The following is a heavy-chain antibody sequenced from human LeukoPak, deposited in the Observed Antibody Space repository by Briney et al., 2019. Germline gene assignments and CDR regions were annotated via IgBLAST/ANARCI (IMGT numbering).Heavy chain of an antibody. J-gene: IGHJ4*02. D-gene: IGHD2-2*01. CDR3: ARLGTSQGGFDY. CDR1: GASVGSGGHY. CDR2: IYVTGST. V-gene: IGHV4-61*02. Sequence: PSQTLSLTCAVSGASVGSGGHYWSWIRQPAGKGLEWLGRIYVTGSTNYNPSLNSRVSISIDTSNNQFFVQLTSVTAADTAVYYCARLGTSQGGFDYWGQGTLVTVSS.